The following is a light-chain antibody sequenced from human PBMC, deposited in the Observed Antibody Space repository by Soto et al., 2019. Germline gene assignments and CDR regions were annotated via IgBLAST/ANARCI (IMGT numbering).Light chain of an antibody. J-gene: IGLJ1*01. Sequence: QSVLTQPPSASGTPGQGVTISCSGSTSNIGSNYVYWYQQLPGTAPKLLIYRNNQRPSGVPDRISGSKSGTSASLAISGLQSDDEADYYCAAWDDSLNGRVFGTGTKLTVL. CDR2: RNN. CDR3: AAWDDSLNGRV. CDR1: TSNIGSNY. V-gene: IGLV1-47*01.